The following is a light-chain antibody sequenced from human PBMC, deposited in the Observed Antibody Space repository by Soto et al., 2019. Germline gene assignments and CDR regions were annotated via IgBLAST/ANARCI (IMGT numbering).Light chain of an antibody. CDR3: SSYTSSSTDV. CDR1: SSDVGGYDY. J-gene: IGLJ1*01. V-gene: IGLV2-14*01. CDR2: EVS. Sequence: QSALTQPASVSRSPGQSITISCTGNSSDVGGYDYVSWYQHHPGKAPKLTIYEVSNRPSGVSNRFSGSKSGNTASLTISGLHAEDEAEYYCSSYTSSSTDVFGTGTKVTVL.